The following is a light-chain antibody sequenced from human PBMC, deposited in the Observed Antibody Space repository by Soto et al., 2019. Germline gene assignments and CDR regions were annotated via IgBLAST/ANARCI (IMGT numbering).Light chain of an antibody. J-gene: IGKJ1*01. CDR2: AAS. Sequence: VSLSTATLSLSQGERATLSCRASQSVGSSLAWYQQKLGQAPRLLTYAASDRATGIPDRFSGSGSGTDFTLTISSLQSEDVAVYCCQQYNYWPRTFGQGTKVDIK. CDR1: QSVGSS. CDR3: QQYNYWPRT. V-gene: IGKV3D-15*01.